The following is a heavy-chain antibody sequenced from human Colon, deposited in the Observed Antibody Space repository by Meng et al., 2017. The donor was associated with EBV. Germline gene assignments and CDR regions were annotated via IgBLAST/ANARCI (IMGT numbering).Heavy chain of an antibody. J-gene: IGHJ4*02. V-gene: IGHV4-4*02. D-gene: IGHD1-26*01. CDR2: IADSGST. CDR1: GVSISSTIR. CDR3: ARGKQDAWELLAY. Sequence: QVRLQESGPGLFKPAGTLFLHCGGCGVSISSTIRWTWVRQPPGKGLEWIGDIADSGSTNYNPSLNSRISISLDKSKNHFSLKVNSVTAADTAVYYCARGKQDAWELLAYWGQGALVTVSS.